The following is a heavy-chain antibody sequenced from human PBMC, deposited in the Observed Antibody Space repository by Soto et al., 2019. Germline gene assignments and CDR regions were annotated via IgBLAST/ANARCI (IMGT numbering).Heavy chain of an antibody. V-gene: IGHV3-23*01. J-gene: IGHJ3*02. CDR2: ISGSGGNK. D-gene: IGHD5-12*01. CDR3: ARVLGAYGAFDI. Sequence: PGGSLRLSCVASGFTFTSYAMRWVRQAPGKGPEWVSSISGSGGNKYYVDSVKGRFTISRDNSKNTLYLQMNSLRAEDSALYYCARVLGAYGAFDIWGQGTMVTVS. CDR1: GFTFTSYA.